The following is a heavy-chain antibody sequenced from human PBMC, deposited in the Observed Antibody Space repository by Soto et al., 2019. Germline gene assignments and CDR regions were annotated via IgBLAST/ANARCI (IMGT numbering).Heavy chain of an antibody. CDR3: ARDRRAPQVQDYEVWSGSPPVYGMDG. CDR2: VHYSGST. Sequence: QVQLQESGPGLVKPSQTLSLTCTVAGGSISSDDYYWSWIRQHPGKGLEWIGYVHYSGSTYYNPSLKSRVTISLDTSKSQFSLKLTSVTAADTAVYYSARDRRAPQVQDYEVWSGSPPVYGMDGWGQGTTVTVSS. D-gene: IGHD3-3*01. CDR1: GGSISSDDYY. J-gene: IGHJ6*02. V-gene: IGHV4-31*03.